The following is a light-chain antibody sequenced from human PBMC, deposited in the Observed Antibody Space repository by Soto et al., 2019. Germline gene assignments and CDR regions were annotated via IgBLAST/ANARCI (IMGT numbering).Light chain of an antibody. J-gene: IGKJ1*01. CDR2: DAS. CDR3: QQYNSFSCT. Sequence: IKMTQSPSTLSASVGDRVTITCRASQSISTWLAWYQQKPGKAPKLLIYDASSLAGGVPSRFSGSGSGTEFTLTVSGLQPDDFAAYYCQQYNSFSCTFGQGTKVDIK. V-gene: IGKV1-5*01. CDR1: QSISTW.